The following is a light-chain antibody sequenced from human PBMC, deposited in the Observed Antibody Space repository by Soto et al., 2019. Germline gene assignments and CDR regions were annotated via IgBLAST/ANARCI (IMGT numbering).Light chain of an antibody. CDR1: QIISSY. J-gene: IGKJ1*01. V-gene: IGKV1-39*01. Sequence: DIQMTQSPSSLSSSLGDRVTITCRASQIISSYLNWYQQKPGKAPKLLIYAASSLQSGVPSRFSVSGSGSYLTLPSSRLQPEDFATYNCQQRYSTPWTSRQESKVDI. CDR3: QQRYSTPWT. CDR2: AAS.